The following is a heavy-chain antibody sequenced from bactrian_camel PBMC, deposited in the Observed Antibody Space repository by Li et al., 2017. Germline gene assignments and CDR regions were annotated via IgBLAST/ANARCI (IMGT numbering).Heavy chain of an antibody. V-gene: IGHV3S1*01. J-gene: IGHJ4*01. CDR2: IDSDGSM. D-gene: IGHD6*01. CDR1: GYTHSRYC. CDR3: TKDGAVVAGGLPTEDD. Sequence: HVQLVESGGGSVQSGGSLRLSCVASGYTHSRYCMGWFRQAPGKEREGVAGIDSDGSMSYAESVKGRFTISQDNAKNTLYLQLNSLKTEDTAMYYCTKDGAVVAGGLPTEDDWGQGTQVTVS.